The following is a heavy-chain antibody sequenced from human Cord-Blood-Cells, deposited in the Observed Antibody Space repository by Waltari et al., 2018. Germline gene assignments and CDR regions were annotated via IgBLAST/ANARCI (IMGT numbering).Heavy chain of an antibody. J-gene: IGHJ3*02. CDR3: ARVQPNSSSWYGDAFDI. CDR1: GGSFSGYY. Sequence: QVQLQQWGAGLLKPSETLSLTCAVYGGSFSGYYWSWIRQPPGKGLEWIGEINHSGSTNYNPSLKSRVTISVDTSKNQCSLKLSSVTAADTAVYYCARVQPNSSSWYGDAFDIWGQGTMVTVSS. V-gene: IGHV4-34*01. CDR2: INHSGST. D-gene: IGHD6-13*01.